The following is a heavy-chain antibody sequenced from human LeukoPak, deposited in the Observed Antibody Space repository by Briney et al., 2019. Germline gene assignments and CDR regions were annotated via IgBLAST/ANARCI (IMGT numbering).Heavy chain of an antibody. D-gene: IGHD3-22*01. CDR1: GFTFSSYG. CDR3: AKDQDYYGTSGYYYVGDFQH. J-gene: IGHJ1*01. V-gene: IGHV3-33*06. Sequence: GGSLRLSCAASGFTFSSYGMHWVRQAPGKGLEWVAVIWYDGSNKYYADSVKGRFTISRDNSKNTLYLQLNSLRAEDTAVYYCAKDQDYYGTSGYYYVGDFQHWGQGTLVTVSS. CDR2: IWYDGSNK.